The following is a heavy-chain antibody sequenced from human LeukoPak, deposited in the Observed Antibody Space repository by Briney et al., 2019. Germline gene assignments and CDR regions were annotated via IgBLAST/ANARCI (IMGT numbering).Heavy chain of an antibody. J-gene: IGHJ3*02. V-gene: IGHV3-48*04. CDR1: GFTFSSYW. CDR2: ISSSGSTI. CDR3: ARSGIVGATFIDAFDI. D-gene: IGHD1-26*01. Sequence: GGSLRLSCAASGFTFSSYWMSWVRQAPGKGLEWVSYISSSGSTIYYADSVKGRFTISRDNAKHSLFLQMNSLRAEDTAVYYCARSGIVGATFIDAFDIWGQGTMVTVSS.